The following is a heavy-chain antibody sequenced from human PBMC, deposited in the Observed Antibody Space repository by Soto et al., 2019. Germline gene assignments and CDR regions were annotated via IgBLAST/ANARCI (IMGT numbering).Heavy chain of an antibody. CDR1: GVTFRRYG. D-gene: IGHD3-16*01. J-gene: IGHJ4*02. CDR3: ARSSNNLWGPDDY. CDR2: ISNDGSDK. Sequence: GGSLRLCWAASGVTFRRYGMHWVRQAPGKGVEWLTVISNDGSDKYYADFVEGRFTISRDNAKNTLYLQMNSLRPEDTSVYYCARSSNNLWGPDDYWGQGTMVTVSS. V-gene: IGHV3-30*03.